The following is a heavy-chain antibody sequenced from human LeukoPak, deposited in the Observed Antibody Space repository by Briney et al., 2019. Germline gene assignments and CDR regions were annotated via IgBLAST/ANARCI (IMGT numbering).Heavy chain of an antibody. V-gene: IGHV3-23*01. CDR1: GFTFSSYG. CDR2: ISGSGGST. J-gene: IGHJ4*02. D-gene: IGHD3-10*01. Sequence: GGSLRLSCAASGFTFSSYGMSWVRQAPGKGLEWVSAISGSGGSTYYADSVKGRFTISRDNSKNTLYLQMNSLRAEDTAVYYCAKDLLNSGSGSYWDYWGQGTLVTVSS. CDR3: AKDLLNSGSGSYWDY.